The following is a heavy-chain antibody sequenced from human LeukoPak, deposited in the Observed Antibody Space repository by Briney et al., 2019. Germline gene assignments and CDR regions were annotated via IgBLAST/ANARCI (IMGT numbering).Heavy chain of an antibody. D-gene: IGHD3-22*01. CDR2: FNREDAAP. V-gene: IGHV1-24*01. J-gene: IGHJ4*02. Sequence: ASVKVSCKVSGYSVTELSMHWVRQAPGLGLEWMGGFNREDAAPIYAQQFQGRVTMTEDTSTDTAYMELSSLRSEDTALYYCATLDSYYDKSGRPLLPDWGQETLVTVSS. CDR1: GYSVTELS. CDR3: ATLDSYYDKSGRPLLPD.